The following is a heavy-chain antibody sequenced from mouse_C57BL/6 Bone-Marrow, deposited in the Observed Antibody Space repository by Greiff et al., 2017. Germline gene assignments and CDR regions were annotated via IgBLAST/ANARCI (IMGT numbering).Heavy chain of an antibody. J-gene: IGHJ3*01. CDR3: ARWYDGYDWFAY. CDR2: IYPRDGST. Sequence: VMLVESDAELVKPGASVKISCKVSGYTFTDHTIHWMKQRPEQGLEWIGYIYPRDGSTKYNEKFKGKATLTADKSSSTAYMQLNSLTSEDSAVYFCARWYDGYDWFAYWGQGTLVTVSA. CDR1: GYTFTDHT. V-gene: IGHV1-78*01. D-gene: IGHD2-3*01.